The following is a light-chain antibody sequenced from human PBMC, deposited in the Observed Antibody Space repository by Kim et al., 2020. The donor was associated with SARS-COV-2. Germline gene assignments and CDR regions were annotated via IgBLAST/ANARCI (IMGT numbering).Light chain of an antibody. J-gene: IGLJ3*02. CDR2: DVS. Sequence: QPSTLSHTGTSTSFSGYSSLPSYQHHPAQPPILIICDVSSRPAGVSNRFSGSKSGNTASLTISGLQAEDEADYYCSSYITSNTWVFGGGTQLTVL. CDR1: STSFSGYSS. CDR3: SSYITSNTWV. V-gene: IGLV2-14*03.